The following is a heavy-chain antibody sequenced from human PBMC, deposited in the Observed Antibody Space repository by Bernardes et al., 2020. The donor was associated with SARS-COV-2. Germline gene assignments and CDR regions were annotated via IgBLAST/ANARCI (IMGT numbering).Heavy chain of an antibody. CDR1: GLAFSLYE. D-gene: IGHD2-8*02. CDR3: ARGPYCPGGICTFYGMDV. Sequence: GGSLRLSCAAAGLAFSLYEMNWVRQAPGKGLEWVSYISSSGTTIYYRDSVKGRFTISRDNAKASLYLQMSSLRAEDTAVYYCARGPYCPGGICTFYGMDVWGQGTTVTVSS. J-gene: IGHJ6*02. CDR2: ISSSGTTI. V-gene: IGHV3-48*03.